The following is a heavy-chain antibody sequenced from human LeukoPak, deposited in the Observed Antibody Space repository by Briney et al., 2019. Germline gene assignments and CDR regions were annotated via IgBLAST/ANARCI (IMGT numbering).Heavy chain of an antibody. Sequence: GGSLRLSCAASGFTFDNYAMHWVRQAPGKGLEWLSIISWNSGYIGYADSVKGRFTISRDNAKKSLDLQMNSLRAEDTAFYYCAKVRGTYSSGYFFDYWSQGTLVTVSS. CDR1: GFTFDNYA. J-gene: IGHJ4*02. V-gene: IGHV3-9*01. CDR3: AKVRGTYSSGYFFDY. D-gene: IGHD6-19*01. CDR2: ISWNSGYI.